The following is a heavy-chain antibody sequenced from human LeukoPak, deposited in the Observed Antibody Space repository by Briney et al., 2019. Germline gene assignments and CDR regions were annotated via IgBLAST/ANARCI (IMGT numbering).Heavy chain of an antibody. CDR1: GFIFSTNE. CDR2: IFNDGTNR. CDR3: ARGGVPGAYDI. D-gene: IGHD1-26*01. J-gene: IGHJ3*02. Sequence: GGSLRLSCAASGFIFSTNEMHWVRHAPGKGLVWVSRIFNDGTNRGYADSVKGRFTISRDNAKNTLYLQMNSLTGEDTAVYYCARGGVPGAYDIRGQGTMVTVS. V-gene: IGHV3-74*01.